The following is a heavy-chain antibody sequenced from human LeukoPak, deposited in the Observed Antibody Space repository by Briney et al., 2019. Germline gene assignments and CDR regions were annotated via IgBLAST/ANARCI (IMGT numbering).Heavy chain of an antibody. D-gene: IGHD3-9*01. CDR3: ARGGLRYFDWSH. CDR1: GGSISSYY. Sequence: SETLSLTCTVSGGSISSYYWSWIRQPPGKGLESIGYIYYSGSTNYNPSLKSRVTISVDTSKNQFSLKLSSVTAADTAVYYCARGGLRYFDWSHWGQGTLVTVSS. J-gene: IGHJ4*02. V-gene: IGHV4-59*01. CDR2: IYYSGST.